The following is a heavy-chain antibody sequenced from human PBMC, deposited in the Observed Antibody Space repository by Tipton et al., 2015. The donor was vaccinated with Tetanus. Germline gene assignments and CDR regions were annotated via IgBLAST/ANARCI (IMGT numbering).Heavy chain of an antibody. CDR3: AKDNGGYGDYYYYYGMDV. D-gene: IGHD4-17*01. Sequence: SLRLSCAASGFTFSGHYMSWIRQAPGKGLEWVSYISSSGTTIYYADSVKGRFTISRDNAWNSVYLQMNSLRAEDTAVYYCAKDNGGYGDYYYYYGMDVWGQGTTVTVSS. CDR1: GFTFSGHY. J-gene: IGHJ6*02. CDR2: ISSSGTTI. V-gene: IGHV3-11*01.